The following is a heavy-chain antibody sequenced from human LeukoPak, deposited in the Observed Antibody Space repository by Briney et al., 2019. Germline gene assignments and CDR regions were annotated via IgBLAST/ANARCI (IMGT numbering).Heavy chain of an antibody. V-gene: IGHV1-46*01. CDR2: IYPRDGST. CDR3: ARDQEGFDY. CDR1: GYSFTSNY. J-gene: IGHJ4*02. Sequence: GASVKVYCKVSGYSFTSNYIHWVRQAPGQGLEWMGMIYPRDGSTSYAQRFQDRVTVTGDTSTSTVHMELSGLRSEDTAVYYCARDQEGFDYWGQGTLVTVSS.